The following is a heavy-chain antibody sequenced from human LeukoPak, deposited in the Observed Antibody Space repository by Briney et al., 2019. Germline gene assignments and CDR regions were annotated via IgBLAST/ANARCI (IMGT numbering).Heavy chain of an antibody. CDR2: ISAYNGNT. CDR3: ARILTGDVLTGYYSDY. V-gene: IGHV1-18*01. J-gene: IGHJ4*02. CDR1: GYTFTSYG. Sequence: ASVKVSCKASGYTFTSYGISWVRQAPGQGLEWMGWISAYNGNTNYAQKLQGRVTMTTDTSTSTAYMELRSLRSDDTAVYYCARILTGDVLTGYYSDYWGQGTLVTVSS. D-gene: IGHD3-9*01.